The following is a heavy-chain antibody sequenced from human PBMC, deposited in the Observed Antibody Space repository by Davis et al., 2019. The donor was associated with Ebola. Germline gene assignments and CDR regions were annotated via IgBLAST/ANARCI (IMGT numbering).Heavy chain of an antibody. CDR3: ARDRDSSSWSDY. Sequence: PGGSLRLSCAASGFTFSSYEMNWVRQAPGKGLEWVSYISSSGSTIYYADSVKGRFTISRDNAKNSLYLQMNSLRAEDTAVYYCARDRDSSSWSDYWGQGTLVTVSS. J-gene: IGHJ4*02. D-gene: IGHD6-6*01. CDR1: GFTFSSYE. V-gene: IGHV3-48*03. CDR2: ISSSGSTI.